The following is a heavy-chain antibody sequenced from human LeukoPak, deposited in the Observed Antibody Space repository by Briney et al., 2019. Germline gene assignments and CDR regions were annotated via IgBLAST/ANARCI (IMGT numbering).Heavy chain of an antibody. CDR2: IYTSGST. D-gene: IGHD3-22*01. J-gene: IGHJ4*02. CDR1: GGSISSYY. Sequence: SETLSLTCTVSGGSISSYYWSWIRQPAGKGLEWIGRIYTSGSTNYNPSLKSRVTMSVDTSKNQFSLKLSSVTAADTAVYYCAREGYYYDSSGYYYFDYWGQGTLVTVSS. CDR3: AREGYYYDSSGYYYFDY. V-gene: IGHV4-4*07.